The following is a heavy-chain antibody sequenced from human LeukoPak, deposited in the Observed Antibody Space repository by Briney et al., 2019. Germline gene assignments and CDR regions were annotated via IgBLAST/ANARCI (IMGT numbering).Heavy chain of an antibody. J-gene: IGHJ6*03. V-gene: IGHV4-61*02. Sequence: SQTLSLTCTVSGGSISSGSYYWSWIRQPAGKGLEWIGRIYTSGSTNYNPSLKSRVTISVDTSKNQFSLKLSSVTAADTAVYYCARVKQLRYFDWSRYYYYYMDVWGKGTTVTISS. D-gene: IGHD3-9*01. CDR3: ARVKQLRYFDWSRYYYYYMDV. CDR1: GGSISSGSYY. CDR2: IYTSGST.